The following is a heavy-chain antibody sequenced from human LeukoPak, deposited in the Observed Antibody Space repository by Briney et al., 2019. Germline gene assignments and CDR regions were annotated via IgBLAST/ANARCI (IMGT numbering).Heavy chain of an antibody. V-gene: IGHV1-2*06. Sequence: GASVKVSCKASGYTFTGYYMHWVRQAPGQGLEWMGRINPNSGGTNYAQKFQGRVTMTRDTSISTAYMELSRLRSDDTAVYYCVRVFKGYYDSSGYSIFDYWGQGTLVTVS. CDR3: VRVFKGYYDSSGYSIFDY. D-gene: IGHD3-22*01. CDR1: GYTFTGYY. CDR2: INPNSGGT. J-gene: IGHJ4*02.